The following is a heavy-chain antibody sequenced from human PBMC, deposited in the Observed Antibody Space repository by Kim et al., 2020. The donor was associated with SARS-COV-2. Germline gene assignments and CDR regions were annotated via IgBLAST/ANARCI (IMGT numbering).Heavy chain of an antibody. CDR3: ATVPAFTIVRGHFDY. D-gene: IGHD3-10*01. Sequence: ASVKVSCKVSGYTLTELSMHWVRQAPGKGLEWMGGFDPEDGETIYAQKFQGRVTMTEDTSTDTAYMELSRLRSEDTAVYYCATVPAFTIVRGHFDYWGQGTLVTVSS. CDR2: FDPEDGET. V-gene: IGHV1-24*01. J-gene: IGHJ4*02. CDR1: GYTLTELS.